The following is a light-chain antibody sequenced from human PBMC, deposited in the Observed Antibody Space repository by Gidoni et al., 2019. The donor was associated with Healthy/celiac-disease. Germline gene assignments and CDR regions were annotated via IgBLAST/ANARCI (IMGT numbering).Light chain of an antibody. V-gene: IGKV1-39*01. CDR3: QQSYSTPRT. CDR1: QSISSY. CDR2: AAS. J-gene: IGKJ1*01. Sequence: DIQTTQSPSSLSASVGDRVTITWRASQSISSYLTWYQQKPGNAPKLLFYAASSLHSGVPSRFSSSGSGTDFTLTISSLHPEDFATYYCQQSYSTPRTFGQGTKVEIK.